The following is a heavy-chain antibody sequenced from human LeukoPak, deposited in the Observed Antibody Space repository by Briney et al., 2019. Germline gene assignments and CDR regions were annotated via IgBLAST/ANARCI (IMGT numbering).Heavy chain of an antibody. Sequence: PGGSLRLSCAASGFTFSNYAMSWVRQAPGKGLEWVSAISGSGGSTYYADSVKGRFTISRDNSKNTLYLQMNSLRAEDTAVYYWAKDRPVRQWYIVVVQAASNSYNWFDGLRQRTLVTPSS. CDR1: GFTFSNYA. CDR2: ISGSGGST. J-gene: IGHJ5*02. D-gene: IGHD2-2*01. V-gene: IGHV3-23*01. CDR3: AKDRPVRQWYIVVVQAASNSYNWFDG.